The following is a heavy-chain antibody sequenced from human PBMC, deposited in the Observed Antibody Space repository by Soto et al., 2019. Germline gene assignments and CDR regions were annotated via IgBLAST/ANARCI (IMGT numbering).Heavy chain of an antibody. CDR2: INTAGSTK. V-gene: IGHV3-48*03. CDR1: GFTFSNFE. CDR3: ARAECSTPNCLTAYYSYGLDV. Sequence: LRLSCAASGFTFSNFEMHWVRQAPGKGLEWVSYINTAGSTKYYAESVKGRFTISRDNARNSLFLQMNSLRAEDTAVYYCARAECSTPNCLTAYYSYGLDVWGQGTTVTVSS. D-gene: IGHD2-2*01. J-gene: IGHJ6*02.